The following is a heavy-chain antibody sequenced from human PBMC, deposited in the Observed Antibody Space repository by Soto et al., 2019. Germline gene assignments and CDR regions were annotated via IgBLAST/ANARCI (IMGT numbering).Heavy chain of an antibody. CDR3: ARESVTPLCYYGMDV. CDR1: GYTFTRSG. Sequence: GASVKVSCKASGYTFTRSGISWVRQAPGQGLEWMGWISTYNGDTNYAQTFQGRVTMTTDTSTSTVHMEVRSLRSDDTAVYYCARESVTPLCYYGMDVWGQGTTVTVSS. CDR2: ISTYNGDT. V-gene: IGHV1-18*01. J-gene: IGHJ6*02. D-gene: IGHD2-15*01.